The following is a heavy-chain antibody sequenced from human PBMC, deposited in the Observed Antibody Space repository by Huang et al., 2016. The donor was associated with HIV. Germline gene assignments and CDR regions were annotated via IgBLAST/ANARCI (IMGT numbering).Heavy chain of an antibody. CDR2: MNPNSGNT. Sequence: QVQLVQSGAEVRKPGASVKVSCEASGYSFARYDSNWVRQATGQGLEWMGWMNPNSGNTGDAQKVQGRVTMTRNTSISTAYMELSSLRSEDTAKYFCVRGWYIAALPYFDYWGQGTLVTVSS. CDR3: VRGWYIAALPYFDY. J-gene: IGHJ4*02. D-gene: IGHD6-6*01. CDR1: GYSFARYD. V-gene: IGHV1-8*01.